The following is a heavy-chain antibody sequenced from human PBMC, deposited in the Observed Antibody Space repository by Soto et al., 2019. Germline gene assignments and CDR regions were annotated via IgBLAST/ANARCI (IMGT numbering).Heavy chain of an antibody. CDR1: GFTFSHYV. CDR3: AKVRASYLSASYFYYGLEV. V-gene: IGHV3-23*01. D-gene: IGHD2-21*01. Sequence: GGSLRLSCAASGFTFSHYVLSWVRQAPGGGLEWVSSISGSGSSVYLADSVRGRFAMSRDLSTNTVSLQMNSLTVEDTAIYYCAKVRASYLSASYFYYGLEVWGQGTTVTVSS. CDR2: ISGSGSSV. J-gene: IGHJ6*02.